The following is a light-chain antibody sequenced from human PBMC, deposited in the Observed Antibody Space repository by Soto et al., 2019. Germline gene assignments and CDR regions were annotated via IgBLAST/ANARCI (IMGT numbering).Light chain of an antibody. J-gene: IGKJ1*01. CDR1: HSVSSNY. V-gene: IGKV3-20*01. CDR3: QQYGISPT. Sequence: EIVLTQSPGTLSLSPGERATLSCRSIHSVSSNYLAWYQQKPGQAPRLRIYDVSSSATGIPYRVSGTGSGTDFTLTISRLEPVAFAVYYCQQYGISPTFGQGTKVEIK. CDR2: DVS.